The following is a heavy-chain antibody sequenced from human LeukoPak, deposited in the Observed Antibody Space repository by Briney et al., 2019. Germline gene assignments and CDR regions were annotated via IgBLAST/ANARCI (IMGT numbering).Heavy chain of an antibody. V-gene: IGHV4-34*01. CDR3: ARGEVRQLVYFDY. J-gene: IGHJ4*02. CDR1: GGSFSGYY. CDR2: INHSGST. D-gene: IGHD6-6*01. Sequence: SETLSLTCAVYGGSFSGYYWSWIRQPPGKGLEWVGEINHSGSTNYNPSLKSRVTISVDTSKNQFSLKLSSVTAADTAVYYCARGEVRQLVYFDYWGQGTLVTVSS.